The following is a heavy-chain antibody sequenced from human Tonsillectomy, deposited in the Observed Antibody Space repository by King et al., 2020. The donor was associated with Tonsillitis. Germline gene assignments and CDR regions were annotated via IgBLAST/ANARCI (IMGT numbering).Heavy chain of an antibody. CDR2: ISYDGGDK. Sequence: ESGGGVVQPGRSLRLSCAASGFTFSSYGMYWVRQAPGKGLEWGAVISYDGGDKYYADSVKGRFTISRDNSKNTLYLQMHSLRAEDTAVYFCAKDLYYYDSSGYLDYWGQGTLVTVSS. V-gene: IGHV3-30*18. J-gene: IGHJ4*02. D-gene: IGHD3-22*01. CDR1: GFTFSSYG. CDR3: AKDLYYYDSSGYLDY.